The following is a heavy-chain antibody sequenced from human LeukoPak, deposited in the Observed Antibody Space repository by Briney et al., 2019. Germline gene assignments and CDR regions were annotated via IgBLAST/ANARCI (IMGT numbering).Heavy chain of an antibody. D-gene: IGHD5-12*01. Sequence: PGGSLRLSCAASGFSFSNYEMNWVRQAPGKGLEWISYITASSTTIYYADSVKGRFTISRDNAKNSLYLQMNGLRGEDTAVYYGAKGPGARGPFNWFAPWGKETRSPSPQ. CDR2: ITASSTTI. J-gene: IGHJ5*02. CDR1: GFSFSNYE. V-gene: IGHV3-48*03. CDR3: AKGPGARGPFNWFAP.